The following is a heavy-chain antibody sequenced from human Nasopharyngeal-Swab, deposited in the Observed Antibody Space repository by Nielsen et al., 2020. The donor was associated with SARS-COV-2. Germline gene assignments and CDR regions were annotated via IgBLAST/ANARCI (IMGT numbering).Heavy chain of an antibody. D-gene: IGHD3-10*01. V-gene: IGHV3-30*18. CDR3: AKANVLFWFGQFKNDGFDI. CDR2: LSYEGSKK. CDR1: GSRFNNYG. Sequence: GESLKTSLTAPGSRFNNYGIHWVRQAPARGLEWGAVLSYEGSKKFYAESVEGRFTISRDYSKSTLYLQMDSLRTEDTAIYYCAKANVLFWFGQFKNDGFDIWGQGTMVAVSS. J-gene: IGHJ3*02.